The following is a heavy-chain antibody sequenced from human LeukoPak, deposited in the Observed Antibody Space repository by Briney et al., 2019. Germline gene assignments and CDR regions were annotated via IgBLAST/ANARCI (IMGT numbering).Heavy chain of an antibody. V-gene: IGHV3-11*06. CDR3: ARDMYSGDKS. CDR1: EFTFSDYD. J-gene: IGHJ5*02. CDR2: ISSSGRYK. Sequence: GGSLSLSCAASEFTFSDYDMSWIRQAPGKGLEWVSYISSSGRYKYYADSVKGRFTISRDNAKNSLYLQMNSLRAEDTAVYYCARDMYSGDKSWGQGTLVTVSS. D-gene: IGHD1-26*01.